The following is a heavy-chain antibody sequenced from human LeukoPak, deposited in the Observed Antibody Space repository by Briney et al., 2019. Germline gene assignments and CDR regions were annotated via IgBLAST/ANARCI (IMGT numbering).Heavy chain of an antibody. V-gene: IGHV4-4*07. D-gene: IGHD5-18*01. CDR3: ARDRVDTAMISSYYYGMDV. CDR1: GGSISSYY. J-gene: IGHJ6*02. CDR2: IYTSGST. Sequence: SETLSLTCTVSGGSISSYYWSWIRQPAGKGLEWIGRIYTSGSTNYNPSLKSRVTMSVDTSKNQFSLKPSSVTAADTAVYYCARDRVDTAMISSYYYGMDVWGQGTTVTVSS.